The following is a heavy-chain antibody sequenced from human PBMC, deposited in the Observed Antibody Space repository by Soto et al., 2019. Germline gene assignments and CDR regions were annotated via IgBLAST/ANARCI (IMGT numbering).Heavy chain of an antibody. Sequence: SEALSLICSVSGDSITTNGYYWGWIRQPPGKGLQWIGNVYWTGSTFSHPSLTSRVFISVDTSKNEFSLRLTSVTAADTAVYYCARSHYTYGLLIDYWGPGTLVTVSS. V-gene: IGHV4-39*01. CDR3: ARSHYTYGLLIDY. D-gene: IGHD2-8*01. CDR2: VYWTGST. J-gene: IGHJ4*02. CDR1: GDSITTNGYY.